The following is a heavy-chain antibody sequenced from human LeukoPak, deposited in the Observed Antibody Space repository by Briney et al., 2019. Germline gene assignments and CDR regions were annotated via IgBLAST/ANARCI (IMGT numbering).Heavy chain of an antibody. CDR1: GGSFSGYY. CDR3: ARGSWVTMSFDS. D-gene: IGHD4-17*01. CDR2: IYYSGST. Sequence: SETLSLTCAVYGGSFSGYYWSWIRQPPGKGLEWIGYIYYSGSTNYNPSLKSRVTISVDTSKNQFSLKLSSVTAADTAVYYCARGSWVTMSFDSWGQGTLVTVSS. J-gene: IGHJ4*02. V-gene: IGHV4-59*01.